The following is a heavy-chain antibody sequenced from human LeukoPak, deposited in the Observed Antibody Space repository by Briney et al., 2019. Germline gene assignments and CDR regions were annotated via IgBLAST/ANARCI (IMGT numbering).Heavy chain of an antibody. D-gene: IGHD3-22*01. CDR1: GFTFSNAW. Sequence: GGSLRLSCAASGFTFSNAWMSWVRQAPGKGLEWVGRIKSKTDGGTTDYAAPVKGRFTISRDDSKNTLYLQMNSLKTEDTAVYYCTTDPTYYYDSGWGYWGQGTLVTVSS. J-gene: IGHJ4*02. CDR3: TTDPTYYYDSGWGY. CDR2: IKSKTDGGTT. V-gene: IGHV3-15*01.